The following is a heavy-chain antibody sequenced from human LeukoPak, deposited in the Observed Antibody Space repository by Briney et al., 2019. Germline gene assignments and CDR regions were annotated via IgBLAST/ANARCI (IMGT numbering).Heavy chain of an antibody. D-gene: IGHD2-21*01. CDR1: GFSFGNDA. CDR2: ISGTGGAT. J-gene: IGHJ5*01. V-gene: IGHV3-23*01. Sequence: GGSLRLSCVASGFSFGNDAMSWIRQAPGKGLQWVSQISGTGGATWYAGFARDRFTISRDNSKKTLYLQMSGLRVEDTAMYYCVKDPRDTYGTNWFVSWGQGTLLIVSS. CDR3: VKDPRDTYGTNWFVS.